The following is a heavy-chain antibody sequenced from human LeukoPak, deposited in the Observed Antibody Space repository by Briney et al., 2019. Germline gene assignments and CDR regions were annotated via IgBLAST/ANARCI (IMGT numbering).Heavy chain of an antibody. CDR3: AITTYQLLSY. D-gene: IGHD2-2*01. Sequence: SETLSLTCAVYGGSFSGCYWSWIRQPPGKGLEWIGEINHSGSTNYNPSLKSRVTISVDTSKNQFSLKLSSVTAADTAVYYCAITTYQLLSYWGQGTLVTVSS. V-gene: IGHV4-34*01. CDR1: GGSFSGCY. CDR2: INHSGST. J-gene: IGHJ4*02.